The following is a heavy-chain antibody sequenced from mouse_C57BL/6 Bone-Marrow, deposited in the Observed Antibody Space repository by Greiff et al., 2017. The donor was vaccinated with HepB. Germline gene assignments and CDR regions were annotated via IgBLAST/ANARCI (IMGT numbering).Heavy chain of an antibody. J-gene: IGHJ4*01. CDR3: ARWNYGSRRAMDY. CDR2: INPNNGGT. Sequence: EVQLQQSGPELVKPGASVKISCKASGYTFTDYYMNWVKQSHGKSLEWIGDINPNNGGTSYNQKFKGKATLTVDKSSSTAYMELRSLTSADSAVYYCARWNYGSRRAMDYWGQGTSVTVSS. V-gene: IGHV1-26*01. D-gene: IGHD1-1*01. CDR1: GYTFTDYY.